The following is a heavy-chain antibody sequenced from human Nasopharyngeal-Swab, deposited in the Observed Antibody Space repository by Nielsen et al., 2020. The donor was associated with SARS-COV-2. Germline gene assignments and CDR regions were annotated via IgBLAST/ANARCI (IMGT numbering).Heavy chain of an antibody. V-gene: IGHV3-33*01. CDR1: GFTFSSYG. D-gene: IGHD6-13*01. Sequence: GESLKISCAASGFTFSSYGMHWVRQAPGKGLEWVAVIWYDGSHKYYADSVKGRFTISRDNSKNTLYLQMNSLRAEDTAVYYCARDPAHEVYSSSWYYFEYWGQGALVTVSS. J-gene: IGHJ4*02. CDR2: IWYDGSHK. CDR3: ARDPAHEVYSSSWYYFEY.